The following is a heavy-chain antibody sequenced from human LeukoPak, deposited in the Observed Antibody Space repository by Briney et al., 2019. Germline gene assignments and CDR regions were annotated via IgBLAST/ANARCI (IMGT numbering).Heavy chain of an antibody. D-gene: IGHD1-26*01. CDR1: GGSISNYF. CDR3: ARASGDYRLLDY. J-gene: IGHJ4*02. CDR2: IYTSGVT. V-gene: IGHV4-4*07. Sequence: PSETLSLTCTVSGGSISNYFLSWIRQPAGKGLEWIGRIYTSGVTNYNPSLEGRVTMSVDTSKNQFSLKPNPVTAADTAVYYCARASGDYRLLDYWGQGTLVTVSS.